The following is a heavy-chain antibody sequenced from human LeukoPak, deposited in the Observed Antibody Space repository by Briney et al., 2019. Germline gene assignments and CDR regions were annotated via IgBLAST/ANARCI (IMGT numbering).Heavy chain of an antibody. D-gene: IGHD3-3*01. CDR3: ASGGRVSRSGPILEQYYYGMDV. J-gene: IGHJ6*02. Sequence: ASVKFSCKASGYTFTSYYMHWVRQAPGQGLEWMGIINPSGGSTSYAQKFQGRVTMTRDTSTSTVYMELSSLRSEDTAVYYCASGGRVSRSGPILEQYYYGMDVWGQGTTVTVSS. V-gene: IGHV1-46*01. CDR1: GYTFTSYY. CDR2: INPSGGST.